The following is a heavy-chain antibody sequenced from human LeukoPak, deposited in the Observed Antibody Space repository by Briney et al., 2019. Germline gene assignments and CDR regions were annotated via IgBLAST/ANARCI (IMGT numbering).Heavy chain of an antibody. Sequence: ASVKVSCKTSGYTFTSYAMHWVRQAPGQRLEWMGCINGDNGDTQFSRKFQGRVTITRDTSASTAYMELSSLRSDDTAVYYCARDKNIVVVPAANAAYYFDYWGQGTLVTVSS. V-gene: IGHV1-3*01. CDR1: GYTFTSYA. J-gene: IGHJ4*02. CDR3: ARDKNIVVVPAANAAYYFDY. CDR2: INGDNGDT. D-gene: IGHD2-2*01.